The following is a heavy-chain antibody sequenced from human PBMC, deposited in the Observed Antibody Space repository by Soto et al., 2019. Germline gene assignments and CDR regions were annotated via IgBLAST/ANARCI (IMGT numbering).Heavy chain of an antibody. J-gene: IGHJ4*02. Sequence: QVQLVQSEAEVKKPGASVKVACKTSGYTFSSYDINWVRQGTGQGLEWMGWISTQSGNKGYAQKFQGRITMTRDTSSSTAYMELSSLRSDDTALYYCARTNGDLDYWGQGTLVTVSS. CDR3: ARTNGDLDY. D-gene: IGHD4-17*01. V-gene: IGHV1-8*01. CDR1: GYTFSSYD. CDR2: ISTQSGNK.